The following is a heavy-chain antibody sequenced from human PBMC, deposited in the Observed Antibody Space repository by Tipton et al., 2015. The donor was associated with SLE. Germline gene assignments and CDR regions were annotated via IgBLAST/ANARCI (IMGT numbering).Heavy chain of an antibody. CDR1: GGSFSGYY. CDR2: INHSGST. Sequence: SWAVYGGSFSGYYWSWIRQPPGKGLEWIGEINHSGSTNYNPSLKSRVTISVDTSKNQFSLKLSSVTAADTAVYYCARGRRIIVVVVAAPDNGMDVWGQGTTVTVSS. V-gene: IGHV4-34*01. J-gene: IGHJ6*02. D-gene: IGHD2-15*01. CDR3: ARGRRIIVVVVAAPDNGMDV.